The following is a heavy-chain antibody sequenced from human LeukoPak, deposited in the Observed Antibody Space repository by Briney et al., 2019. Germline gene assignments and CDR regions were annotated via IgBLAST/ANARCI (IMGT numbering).Heavy chain of an antibody. CDR1: GFTFSSYG. V-gene: IGHV3-33*01. Sequence: GRSLRLSCAASGFTFSSYGMHWVRQAPGKGLEWVAVIWYDGSNKYYADSVKGRFTISRDNAKNSLYLQMNSLRAEDTAVYYCAGDLGIAAAHDAFDIWGQGTMVTVSS. CDR2: IWYDGSNK. D-gene: IGHD6-13*01. J-gene: IGHJ3*02. CDR3: AGDLGIAAAHDAFDI.